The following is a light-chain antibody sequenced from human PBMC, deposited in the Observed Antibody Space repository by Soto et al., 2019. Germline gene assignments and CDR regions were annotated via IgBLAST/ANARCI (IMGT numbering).Light chain of an antibody. V-gene: IGKV3-20*01. J-gene: IGKJ1*01. Sequence: EIVLTQSPGTLSLSPGERATLSCRASQSVSSSNLGWYQQKPGQAPRLLIYGISSRATGIPDRFSGSGSGTEFTLTLSRLEPEDLAVYYCHHYGDSRGTFGQGTKVEIK. CDR3: HHYGDSRGT. CDR2: GIS. CDR1: QSVSSSN.